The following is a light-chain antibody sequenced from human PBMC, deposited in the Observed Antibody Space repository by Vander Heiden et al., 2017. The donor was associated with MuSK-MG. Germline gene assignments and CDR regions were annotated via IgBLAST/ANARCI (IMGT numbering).Light chain of an antibody. CDR3: NSYTSSSTVV. Sequence: SALPQPASVSVSPGQSLTISCTGTSRDVGGYNYVSWYQQHPGKVPKLIIYDAANRPSGVSNRFSSSRSGNTASLTISGLQAEDEADYYCNSYTSSSTVVFGGGTKLTVL. CDR1: SRDVGGYNY. CDR2: DAA. J-gene: IGLJ3*02. V-gene: IGLV2-14*03.